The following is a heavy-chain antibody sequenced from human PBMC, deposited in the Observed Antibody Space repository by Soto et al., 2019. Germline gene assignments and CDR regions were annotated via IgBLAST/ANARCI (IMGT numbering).Heavy chain of an antibody. CDR3: ARDLSH. Sequence: DVHLVESGGGLVQPGGSLRLSCAVSGFPFSTYAMHWVRQAPGKGLEWISYINSDSTTTFHADSVKGRFTVSRDNAKNSLYLQMSGLRHEDTAVYYCARDLSHWGQGTLVTVSS. CDR2: INSDSTTT. CDR1: GFPFSTYA. J-gene: IGHJ4*02. V-gene: IGHV3-48*02.